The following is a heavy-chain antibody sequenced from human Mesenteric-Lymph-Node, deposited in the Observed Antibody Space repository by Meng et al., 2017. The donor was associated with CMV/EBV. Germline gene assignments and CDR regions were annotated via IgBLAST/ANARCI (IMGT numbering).Heavy chain of an antibody. Sequence: SETLSLSCTVSGGSISSGGYYWSWIRQHPGKGLEWIGYIYYSGSTYYNPSLKSRVTISVDTSKNQFSLKLSSVTAADTAVYYCARGRDAYKVGYWGQGTLVTVSS. CDR1: GGSISSGGYY. D-gene: IGHD5-24*01. CDR2: IYYSGST. V-gene: IGHV4-31*03. J-gene: IGHJ4*02. CDR3: ARGRDAYKVGY.